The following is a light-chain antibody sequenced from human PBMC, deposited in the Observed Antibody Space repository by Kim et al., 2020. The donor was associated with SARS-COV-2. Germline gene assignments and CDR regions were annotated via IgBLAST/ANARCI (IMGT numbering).Light chain of an antibody. J-gene: IGKJ5*01. Sequence: EESATLSCRASQSVSSSYLAWYQQKPGQAPRLLIYGASSRATGIPDRFSGSGSGTDFTLPISRLEPEDFAVYYCQQYGSSPPITFGQGTRLEIK. CDR1: QSVSSSY. CDR3: QQYGSSPPIT. V-gene: IGKV3-20*01. CDR2: GAS.